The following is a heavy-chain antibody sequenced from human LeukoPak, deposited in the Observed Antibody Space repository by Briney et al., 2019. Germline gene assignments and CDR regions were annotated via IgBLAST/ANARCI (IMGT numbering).Heavy chain of an antibody. D-gene: IGHD3-16*01. Sequence: GGSLRLSCAASGFAFSSYWMNWARQDPGKGLERVASINHNGNVNYYVDSVKGRFTISRDNAKNSLYLQMSNLRAEDTAVYFCARGGGLDVWGQGATVTVSS. CDR2: INHNGNVN. CDR3: ARGGGLDV. V-gene: IGHV3-7*03. CDR1: GFAFSSYW. J-gene: IGHJ6*02.